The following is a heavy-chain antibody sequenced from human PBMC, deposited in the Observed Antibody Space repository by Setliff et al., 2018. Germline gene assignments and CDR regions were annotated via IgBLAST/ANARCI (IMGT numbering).Heavy chain of an antibody. CDR2: IFYNGMA. Sequence: SETLSLTCAVSGASIRNNYYWGWIRQSPGTGLEWIGSIFYNGMAYYNPSLKSRVTMSVDTSKNQFSLNLTSVTAADTAVYYCARGFLRYDSGTYYTYWGQGTLVTVSS. J-gene: IGHJ4*02. V-gene: IGHV4-39*01. D-gene: IGHD3-10*01. CDR1: GASIRNNYY. CDR3: ARGFLRYDSGTYYTY.